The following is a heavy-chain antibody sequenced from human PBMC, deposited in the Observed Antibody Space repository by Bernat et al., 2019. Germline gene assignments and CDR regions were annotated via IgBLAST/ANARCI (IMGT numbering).Heavy chain of an antibody. Sequence: EVQLVESGGGLVQPGGSLRLSCAASGFTFSSYEMNWVRQAPGKGLEWVSYISSSHKYYADSVKGRFTISRDNAKNSLYLQMNSLRAEDTAVYHCAREVAKDIVVVVGATGLDYWGQGTLVTVSS. CDR1: GFTFSSYE. D-gene: IGHD2-15*01. J-gene: IGHJ4*02. V-gene: IGHV3-48*03. CDR3: AREVAKDIVVVVGATGLDY. CDR2: ISSSHK.